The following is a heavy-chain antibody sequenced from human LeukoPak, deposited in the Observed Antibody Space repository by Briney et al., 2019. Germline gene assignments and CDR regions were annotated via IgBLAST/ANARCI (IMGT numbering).Heavy chain of an antibody. Sequence: SETLSLTCTVSGDSISNSIYYWAWIRQPPGKGLEWTGSIYYSGTTYYNPSLKSRVTISIDTSKNQFSLELTSVTAADTAVYYCARSSSWFQTFDYWGQGTLVTVSS. V-gene: IGHV4-39*07. D-gene: IGHD6-13*01. J-gene: IGHJ4*02. CDR1: GDSISNSIYY. CDR3: ARSSSWFQTFDY. CDR2: IYYSGTT.